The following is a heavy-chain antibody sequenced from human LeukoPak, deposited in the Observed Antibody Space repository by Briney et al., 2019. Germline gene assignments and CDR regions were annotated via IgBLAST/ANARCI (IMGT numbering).Heavy chain of an antibody. CDR2: ISSRSTTI. CDR1: GFTFGDYA. CDR3: ARGGAVDTAMVNDY. D-gene: IGHD5-18*01. J-gene: IGHJ4*02. Sequence: GGSLRLSCTASGFTFGDYAMNWFRQAPGKGLDWVSYISSRSTTIYYADSVKGRFTISRDNAQNSLYLQMNRLRAEDTAVYYCARGGAVDTAMVNDYWGQGTLVTVSS. V-gene: IGHV3-48*01.